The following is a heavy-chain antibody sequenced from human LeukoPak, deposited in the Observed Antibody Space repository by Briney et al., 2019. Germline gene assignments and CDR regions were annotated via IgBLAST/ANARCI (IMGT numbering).Heavy chain of an antibody. CDR2: INHSGST. Sequence: PSETLSLTCAVYGGSFSGYYWSWIRQPPGKGLEWIGEINHSGSTNYNPSLKSRVTISVDTSKNQFSLKLSFVTAADTAVYYCASADPGVAGYDYWGQGTLVTVSS. CDR1: GGSFSGYY. J-gene: IGHJ4*02. V-gene: IGHV4-34*01. D-gene: IGHD6-19*01. CDR3: ASADPGVAGYDY.